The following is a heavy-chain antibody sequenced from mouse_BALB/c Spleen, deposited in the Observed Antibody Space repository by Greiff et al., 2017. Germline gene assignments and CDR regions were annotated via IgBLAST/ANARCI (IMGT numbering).Heavy chain of an antibody. V-gene: IGHV14-3*02. D-gene: IGHD1-1*01. J-gene: IGHJ4*01. CDR2: IDPANGNT. CDR3: ASSYGAMDY. Sequence: EVQLQESGAELVKPGASVKLSCTASGFNIKDTYMHWVKQRPEQGLEWIGRIDPANGNTKYDPKFQGKATITADTSSNTAYLQHSSLTSEDTAVYYCASSYGAMDYWGQGTSVTVSS. CDR1: GFNIKDTY.